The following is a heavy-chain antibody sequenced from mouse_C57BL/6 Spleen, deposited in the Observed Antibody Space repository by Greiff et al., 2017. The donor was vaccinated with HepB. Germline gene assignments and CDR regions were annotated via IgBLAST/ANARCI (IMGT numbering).Heavy chain of an antibody. V-gene: IGHV5-4*01. Sequence: EVQVVESGGGLVKPGGSLKLSCAASGFTFSSYAMSWVRQTPEKRLEWVATISDGGSYTYYPDNVKGRFTISRDNAKNNLYLQMSHLKSEDTAMYYCARESGDWYFDVWGTGTTVTVSS. D-gene: IGHD3-2*02. CDR1: GFTFSSYA. CDR2: ISDGGSYT. J-gene: IGHJ1*03. CDR3: ARESGDWYFDV.